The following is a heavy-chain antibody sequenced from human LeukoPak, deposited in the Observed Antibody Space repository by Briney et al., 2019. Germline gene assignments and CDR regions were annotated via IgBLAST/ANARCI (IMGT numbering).Heavy chain of an antibody. V-gene: IGHV1-8*01. J-gene: IGHJ4*02. CDR1: GYTFTNYD. CDR2: MNPQTGNA. D-gene: IGHD6-13*01. CDR3: ARGSDSSSWYSPSDY. Sequence: ASVKVSCKASGYTFTNYDINWVRQATGQGLEWMGWMNPQTGNAAFAQKFQDRVIMTSNNSISTAYMELSRLRSDDTAVYYCARGSDSSSWYSPSDYWGQGTLVTVSS.